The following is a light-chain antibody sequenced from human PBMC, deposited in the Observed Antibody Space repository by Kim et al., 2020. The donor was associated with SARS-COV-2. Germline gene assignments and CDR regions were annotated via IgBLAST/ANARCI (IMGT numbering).Light chain of an antibody. V-gene: IGKV3-15*01. Sequence: PGERATLSCRASQSVSSNLAWYQQKPGQAPRLLIYGASTRATGIPARFSGSGSGTEFTLTISSLQSEDFAVYYCQQYNNWPPITFGQGTRLEIK. CDR2: GAS. CDR1: QSVSSN. J-gene: IGKJ5*01. CDR3: QQYNNWPPIT.